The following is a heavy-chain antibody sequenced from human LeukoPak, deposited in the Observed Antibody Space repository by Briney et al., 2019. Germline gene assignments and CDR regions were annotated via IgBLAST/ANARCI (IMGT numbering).Heavy chain of an antibody. CDR3: ARGTRELGYCSSTSCYNPVY. J-gene: IGHJ4*02. D-gene: IGHD2-2*02. CDR1: GFTVSSNY. V-gene: IGHV3-53*01. Sequence: GGSLRLSCAASGFTVSSNYMSWVRQAPGKGLEWVSVIYSGGSTYYADSVKGRFTISRDNAKNSLYLQMNSLRAEDTAVYYCARGTRELGYCSSTSCYNPVYWGQGTLVTVSS. CDR2: IYSGGST.